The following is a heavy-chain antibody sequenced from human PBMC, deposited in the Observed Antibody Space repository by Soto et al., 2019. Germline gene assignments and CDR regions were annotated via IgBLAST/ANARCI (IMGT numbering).Heavy chain of an antibody. CDR2: VWHSGST. V-gene: IGHV4-59*08. J-gene: IGHJ5*02. CDR3: ARSVDP. Sequence: PSETLSLTCTVSGGSISGYYWSWIRQPPGKGLEWIGYVWHSGSTNYNPPLKSRVTISVDTSKNQFSLKLSSMTAEDTAVYYCARSVDPWGQGTLVTVS. CDR1: GGSISGYY.